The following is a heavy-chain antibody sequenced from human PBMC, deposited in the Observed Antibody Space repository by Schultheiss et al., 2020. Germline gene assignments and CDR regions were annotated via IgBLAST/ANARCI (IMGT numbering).Heavy chain of an antibody. CDR2: ISYDGSNK. D-gene: IGHD2-21*02. CDR1: GFTFSSYG. CDR3: ARGDAYCGGDCHGIDY. Sequence: GGSLRLSCAASGFTFSSYGMHWVRQAPGKGLEWVAVISYDGSNKYYADSVKGRFTISRDNSKNTLYLQMNSLRSEDTAVYYCARGDAYCGGDCHGIDYWGQGTLVTVSS. J-gene: IGHJ4*02. V-gene: IGHV3-30*03.